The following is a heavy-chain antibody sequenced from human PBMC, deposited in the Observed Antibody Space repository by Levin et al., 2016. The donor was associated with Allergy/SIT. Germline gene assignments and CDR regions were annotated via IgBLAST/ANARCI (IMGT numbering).Heavy chain of an antibody. CDR3: ASTYGDWDDAFDI. CDR2: IYYSGST. V-gene: IGHV4-31*02. Sequence: WIRQPPGKGLEWIGYIYYSGSTYYNPSLKSRVTISVDTSKNQFSLKLSSVTAADTAVYYCASTYGDWDDAFDIWGQGTMVTVSS. J-gene: IGHJ3*02. D-gene: IGHD4-17*01.